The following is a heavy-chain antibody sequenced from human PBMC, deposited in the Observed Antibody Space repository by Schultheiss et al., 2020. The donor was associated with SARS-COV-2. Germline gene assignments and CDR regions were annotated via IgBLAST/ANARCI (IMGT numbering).Heavy chain of an antibody. Sequence: GESLKISCAASGFTFSSYGMHWVRQAPGKGLEWVGRIKSKTDGGTTDYAAPVKGRFTISRDDSKNTLYLQMNSLRAEDTAIYYCARDTGYCSGGSCYPDCFDYWGQGTLVTVSS. CDR3: ARDTGYCSGGSCYPDCFDY. J-gene: IGHJ4*02. V-gene: IGHV3-15*01. CDR2: IKSKTDGGTT. CDR1: GFTFSSYG. D-gene: IGHD2-15*01.